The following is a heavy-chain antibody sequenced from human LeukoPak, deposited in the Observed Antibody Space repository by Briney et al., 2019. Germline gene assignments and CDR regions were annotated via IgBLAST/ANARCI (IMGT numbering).Heavy chain of an antibody. D-gene: IGHD3-3*01. CDR2: ISTDGTKA. V-gene: IGHV3-30*18. CDR1: GFSFSAYV. J-gene: IGHJ3*02. Sequence: PGRSLRLSCAASGFSFSAYVMHWVRQAPDKGLQWVAVISTDGTKAYYTDSVRGRFTFSRDNSKNTLYLQMNSLRPEDTAVYFCVKDIGTIFEVKNDPFDIWGQGTMVTVSS. CDR3: VKDIGTIFEVKNDPFDI.